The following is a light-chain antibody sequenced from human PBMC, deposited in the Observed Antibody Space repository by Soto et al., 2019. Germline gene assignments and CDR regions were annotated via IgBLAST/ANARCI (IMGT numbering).Light chain of an antibody. Sequence: DIQMTQSPSTLSASVGERVTITCRASQSISSWLAWYQQKPGQAPKLLIYDASTLASGVPSRFSGSGSGTEFTLTISSLQSDDFATYYCQQYNSYSPTFGGGTKVEIK. V-gene: IGKV1-5*01. J-gene: IGKJ4*01. CDR1: QSISSW. CDR3: QQYNSYSPT. CDR2: DAS.